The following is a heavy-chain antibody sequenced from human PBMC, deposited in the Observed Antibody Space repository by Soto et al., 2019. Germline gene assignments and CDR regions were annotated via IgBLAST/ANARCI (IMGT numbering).Heavy chain of an antibody. J-gene: IGHJ4*02. CDR1: GFTFSSYA. D-gene: IGHD3-16*01. V-gene: IGHV3-30-3*01. CDR3: VRERLRAFAYDF. Sequence: GGSLRLSCAASGFTFSSYAMHWVRQAPGKGLEWVAVISYDGSDKYYADSVKGRFTLSRDNSKSTLYLQMNSLRAEDTAVYYCVRERLRAFAYDFWGPGTLVTLSS. CDR2: ISYDGSDK.